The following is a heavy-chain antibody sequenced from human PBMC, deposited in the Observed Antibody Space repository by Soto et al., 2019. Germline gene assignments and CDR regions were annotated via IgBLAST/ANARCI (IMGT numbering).Heavy chain of an antibody. CDR1: GGSISSGDYY. D-gene: IGHD3-22*01. CDR2: IYYSGST. J-gene: IGHJ4*02. CDR3: ARGSYYYESSGYYHY. V-gene: IGHV4-30-4*01. Sequence: SETLSLTCTVSGGSISSGDYYWSWIRQPPGKGLEWIGYIYYSGSTYYNPSLKSRVTISVDTSKNQFSLKLSSVTAADTAVYYCARGSYYYESSGYYHYWGQGPLVTVSS.